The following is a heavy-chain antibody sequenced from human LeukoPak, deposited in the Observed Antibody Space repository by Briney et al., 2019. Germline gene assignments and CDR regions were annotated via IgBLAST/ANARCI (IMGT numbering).Heavy chain of an antibody. CDR3: ARHADVRYFDWNYFDY. V-gene: IGHV4-4*07. Sequence: PSETLSLTCTISGGSISSYYWSWIRQPAGKGLEWIGRIYTSGSTNYNPSLKTRVTVSVDTSKSQFSLKLSSVTAADTAVYYCARHADVRYFDWNYFDYWGQGTLVAVSS. CDR1: GGSISSYY. J-gene: IGHJ4*02. CDR2: IYTSGST. D-gene: IGHD3-9*01.